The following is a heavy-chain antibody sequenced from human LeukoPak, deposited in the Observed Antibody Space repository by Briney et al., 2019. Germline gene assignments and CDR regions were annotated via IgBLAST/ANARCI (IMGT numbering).Heavy chain of an antibody. CDR1: GGTFSSYA. J-gene: IGHJ5*02. CDR2: VIPTLGIA. V-gene: IGHV1-69*04. Sequence: SVKVSCKASGGTFSSYAISWVRQAPGQGLEWVGRVIPTLGIANYAQRFQGRVTLTADKSTGTGYMELSSLRSEDTAVYYCAREYGGGHSYGYYHWGQGTLVSVPS. CDR3: AREYGGGHSYGYYH. D-gene: IGHD5-18*01.